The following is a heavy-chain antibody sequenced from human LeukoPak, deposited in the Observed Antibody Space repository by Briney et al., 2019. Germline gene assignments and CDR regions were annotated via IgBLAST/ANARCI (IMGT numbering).Heavy chain of an antibody. CDR3: ARAPMSYDSSGFGGAFDI. J-gene: IGHJ3*02. CDR1: GFTFSNYA. V-gene: IGHV3-30-3*01. D-gene: IGHD3-22*01. Sequence: GGSLRLSCAASGFTFSNYAMHWVRQAPGKGLEWVAVISYDGTNKYYADSVKGRFTISRDNSKYTMYPQMNSLRAEDTAMYYCARAPMSYDSSGFGGAFDIWGQGTMVTVSS. CDR2: ISYDGTNK.